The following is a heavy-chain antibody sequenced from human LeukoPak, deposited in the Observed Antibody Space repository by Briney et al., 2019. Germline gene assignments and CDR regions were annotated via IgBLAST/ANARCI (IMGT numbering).Heavy chain of an antibody. Sequence: PGGSLRLSCPASGFKFSNYVMNWVRQAPGKGLEWVSVVSGSGGTTYYADSVKGRFTISRDNSKNTLYLQMNSLRAEDTAVYYCARDTDISGYYGGSHYWGQGTLVTVSS. CDR1: GFKFSNYV. J-gene: IGHJ4*02. CDR2: VSGSGGTT. V-gene: IGHV3-23*01. CDR3: ARDTDISGYYGGSHY. D-gene: IGHD3-22*01.